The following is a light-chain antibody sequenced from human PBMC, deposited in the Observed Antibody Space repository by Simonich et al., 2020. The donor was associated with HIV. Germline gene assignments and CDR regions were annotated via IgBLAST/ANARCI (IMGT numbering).Light chain of an antibody. CDR1: QSVSSN. V-gene: IGKV3-15*01. J-gene: IGKJ5*01. Sequence: EIVMTQSPATLSVSPGERATLSCRASQSVSSNLAWYQQKPGQAPRLLIYGASTRATGIPARFSGSGSGTDFTLTISRLEPEDFAVYYCQQRSGWPPITFGQGTRLEIK. CDR3: QQRSGWPPIT. CDR2: GAS.